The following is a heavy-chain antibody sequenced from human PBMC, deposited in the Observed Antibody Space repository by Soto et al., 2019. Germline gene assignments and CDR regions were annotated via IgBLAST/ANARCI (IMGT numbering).Heavy chain of an antibody. V-gene: IGHV3-48*03. CDR1: EFTFSSYE. D-gene: IGHD6-13*01. CDR3: VRFGGAAAGPGDS. CDR2: ISSSGTTI. Sequence: EVQLVESGGGLVQPGGSLRLSCVASEFTFSSYEMNWVRQAPGKGLEWVSYISSSGTTIYYTDSVKGRFTISRDNAKMSLYLQMNSLRAEATAVYYCVRFGGAAAGPGDSWGQGTLVTVSS. J-gene: IGHJ4*02.